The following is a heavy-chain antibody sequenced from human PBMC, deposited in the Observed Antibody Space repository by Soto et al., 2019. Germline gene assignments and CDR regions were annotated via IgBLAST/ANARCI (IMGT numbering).Heavy chain of an antibody. CDR3: ARYIPGVRYYGMDV. CDR2: IWYDGSNK. V-gene: IGHV3-33*01. Sequence: GGSLRLCCAACGVTFSSYGMHWVRQAPGKGLEWVAVIWYDGSNKYYADSVKGRFTISRDNSKNTLYLQMNSPRAEDTAVYYCARYIPGVRYYGMDVWGQGTTVTVSS. J-gene: IGHJ6*02. CDR1: GVTFSSYG. D-gene: IGHD2-2*01.